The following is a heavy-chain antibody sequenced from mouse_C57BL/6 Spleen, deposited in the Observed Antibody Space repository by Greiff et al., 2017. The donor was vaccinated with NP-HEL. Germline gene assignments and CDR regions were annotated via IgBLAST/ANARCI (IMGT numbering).Heavy chain of an antibody. V-gene: IGHV2-6*03. CDR3: ARDDGYSPYYAMDY. Sequence: VQGVESGPGLVAPSQSLSITCTVSGFSLTSYGVHWVRQPPGKGLEWLVVIWSDGSTTYNSALKSRLSISKDNSKSQVFLKMNSLQTDDTAMYYCARDDGYSPYYAMDYWGQGTSVTVSS. J-gene: IGHJ4*01. D-gene: IGHD2-3*01. CDR1: GFSLTSYG. CDR2: IWSDGST.